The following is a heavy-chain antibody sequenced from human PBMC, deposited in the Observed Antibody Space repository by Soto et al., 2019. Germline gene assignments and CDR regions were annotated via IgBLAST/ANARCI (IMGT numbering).Heavy chain of an antibody. CDR1: GGSISNSNW. CDR3: ARSIKGDDFDY. V-gene: IGHV4-4*02. J-gene: IGHJ4*02. CDR2: IYHSGST. Sequence: QVQLQESGPGLVKPSGTLSLTCAVSGGSISNSNWWSWVRQPPGKGLEWIGEIYHSGSTYYNPSLKSRGTISVDKSKNQFSLKLSSVTAADTAAYYCARSIKGDDFDYWGQGTLVTVSS. D-gene: IGHD2-21*02.